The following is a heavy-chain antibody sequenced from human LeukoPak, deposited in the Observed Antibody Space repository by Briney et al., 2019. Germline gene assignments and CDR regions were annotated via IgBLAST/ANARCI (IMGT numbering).Heavy chain of an antibody. D-gene: IGHD4-23*01. CDR2: IHNSRGT. V-gene: IGHV4-31*03. CDR3: GKVGGNSNS. J-gene: IGHJ4*02. CDR1: GGSITSDIFY. Sequence: SETLSLTCTVSGGSITSDIFYWNWIRQHPGKGLEWIGSIHNSRGTSYNPSLESRLTISVDTSGNQFFLKMSYVTAADTAMYYCGKVGGNSNSWGQGTLVTVSS.